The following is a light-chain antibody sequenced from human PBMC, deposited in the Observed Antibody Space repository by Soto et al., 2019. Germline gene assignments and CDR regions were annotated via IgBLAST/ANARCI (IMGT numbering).Light chain of an antibody. Sequence: EIVMTQSPVTLSVSPGERATLSCRASESVTRNLAWYQQRPGLPPRLLISASSDRATGTPGRFSGSGSGTEFTLTINSLQSEDFAVYYCQQYSDWPWTFGQGTKVDIK. CDR3: QQYSDWPWT. CDR1: ESVTRN. V-gene: IGKV3-15*01. CDR2: ASS. J-gene: IGKJ1*01.